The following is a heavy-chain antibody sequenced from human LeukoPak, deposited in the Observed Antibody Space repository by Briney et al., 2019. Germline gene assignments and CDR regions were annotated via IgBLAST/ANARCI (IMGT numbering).Heavy chain of an antibody. V-gene: IGHV3-33*08. Sequence: PGKSLRLSCAASGFTFGTYGMHWVRQAPGKGLEWVAVIWYDGSKKYYADTVKGRFTISRDNSENTLYLQMNSLRAEDTAVYYCARDSSVVPAAIAYYYYYYGMDVWGQGTTVTVSS. CDR1: GFTFGTYG. J-gene: IGHJ6*02. D-gene: IGHD2-2*01. CDR2: IWYDGSKK. CDR3: ARDSSVVPAAIAYYYYYYGMDV.